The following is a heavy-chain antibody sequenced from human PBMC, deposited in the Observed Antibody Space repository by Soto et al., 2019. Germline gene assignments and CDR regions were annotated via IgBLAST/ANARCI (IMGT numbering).Heavy chain of an antibody. CDR1: GYTFTSYG. CDR2: ISAYNGNT. Sequence: QVQLVQSGAEVKKPGASVTVSCKASGYTFTSYGIIWVRQAPGQGLEWMGWISAYNGNTNYAQKLQGRVTMTRDTSTSTAYMELRSLRSDDTAVYYCARGPYYYDSSGSRIGVYWGQGPLVTVSS. CDR3: ARGPYYYDSSGSRIGVY. V-gene: IGHV1-18*04. D-gene: IGHD3-22*01. J-gene: IGHJ4*02.